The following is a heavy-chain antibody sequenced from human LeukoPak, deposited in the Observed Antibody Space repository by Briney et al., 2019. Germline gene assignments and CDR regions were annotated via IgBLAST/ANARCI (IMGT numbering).Heavy chain of an antibody. CDR3: ASTGDYYYYYYMDV. V-gene: IGHV1-2*02. CDR1: GYTFTGYY. J-gene: IGHJ6*03. CDR2: INPNSGGT. Sequence: ASVKVSCKASGYTFTGYYMHWVRQAPGQGLEWMGWINPNSGGTNYAQKFQGRVTMTRDTSISTAYMELSRLRPDDTAVYYCASTGDYYYYYYMDVWGKGTTVTVSS.